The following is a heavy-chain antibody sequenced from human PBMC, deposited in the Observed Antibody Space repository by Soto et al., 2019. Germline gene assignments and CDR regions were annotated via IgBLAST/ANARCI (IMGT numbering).Heavy chain of an antibody. J-gene: IGHJ4*02. Sequence: QVQLVQSGAEVKKPGASVKVSCKASGYTFTSYGISWVRQAPGQGLEWMGWISAYNGNTNYAQKLQGRVTMTTDTSTSTAYMELRSLRSDDTAMYYCARDPRGYCSGGSCYPGHFDYWGQGTLVTVSS. CDR3: ARDPRGYCSGGSCYPGHFDY. CDR1: GYTFTSYG. CDR2: ISAYNGNT. D-gene: IGHD2-15*01. V-gene: IGHV1-18*01.